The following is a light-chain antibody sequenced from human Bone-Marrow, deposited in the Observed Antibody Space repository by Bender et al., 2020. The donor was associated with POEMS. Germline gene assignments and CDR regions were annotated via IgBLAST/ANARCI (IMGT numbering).Light chain of an antibody. Sequence: QSALTQPASVSGSPGQSVTISCTGTSGDVGGYNYVSWYQQQPGKAPKLMIYEVSKRPSGVPDRFSGSKSGNTASLTISGLQSEDEADYFCAAWDDSLSGVLFGGGTKVTVL. CDR3: AAWDDSLSGVL. J-gene: IGLJ3*02. CDR2: EVS. CDR1: SGDVGGYNY. V-gene: IGLV2-8*01.